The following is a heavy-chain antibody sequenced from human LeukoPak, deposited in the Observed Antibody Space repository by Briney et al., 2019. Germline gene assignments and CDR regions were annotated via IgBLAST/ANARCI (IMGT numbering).Heavy chain of an antibody. CDR1: GGTFSSYA. CDR3: ARGRRGHSYGYSYDY. CDR2: IIPIFGTA. D-gene: IGHD5-18*01. J-gene: IGHJ4*02. Sequence: SVKVSCKASGGTFSSYAISWVRQAPGQGLEWMGGIIPIFGTANYAQKFQGRVTITADESTSTAYMELSSLRSEDTAVYYCARGRRGHSYGYSYDYWGQGTLVTVSS. V-gene: IGHV1-69*13.